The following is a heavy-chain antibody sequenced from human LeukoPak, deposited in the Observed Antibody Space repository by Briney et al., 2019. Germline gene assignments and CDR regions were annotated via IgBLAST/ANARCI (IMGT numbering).Heavy chain of an antibody. D-gene: IGHD3-22*01. J-gene: IGHJ4*02. CDR3: AKDIGSYYYDSSGQFDY. Sequence: GGSLRLPCAASGFTFDDYAMHWVRQAPGKGLEWVSGISWNSGSIGYADTVKGRFTISRDNAKNSLYLQMNSLRAEDTALYYCAKDIGSYYYDSSGQFDYWGQGTLVTVSS. CDR1: GFTFDDYA. V-gene: IGHV3-9*01. CDR2: ISWNSGSI.